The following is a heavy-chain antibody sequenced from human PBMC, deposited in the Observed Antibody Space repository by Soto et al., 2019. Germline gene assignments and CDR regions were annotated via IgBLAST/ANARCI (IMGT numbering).Heavy chain of an antibody. CDR3: AHRVLRTVFGLVTTTAIYFDF. V-gene: IGHV2-5*02. CDR2: IYWDDDK. J-gene: IGHJ4*02. D-gene: IGHD3-3*01. CDR1: GFSLTTSGVG. Sequence: QITLKESGPTVVKPTETLTLTCTFSGFSLTTSGVGLGWVRQSPGKAPEWLALIYWDDDKRYSTSLNSRLIITKDTCKNQVVLTMVNVDPADTATYYCAHRVLRTVFGLVTTTAIYFDFWGPGTPVVVSS.